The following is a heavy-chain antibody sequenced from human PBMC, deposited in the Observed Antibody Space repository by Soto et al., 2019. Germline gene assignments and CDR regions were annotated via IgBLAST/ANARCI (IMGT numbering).Heavy chain of an antibody. V-gene: IGHV1-69*13. D-gene: IGHD3-22*01. J-gene: IGHJ5*02. CDR3: ARVGPWVPYYYDSSPYTFENWFDP. CDR1: GGTVSSYA. Sequence: SVKVSCKASGGTVSSYAISWVRQAPGQGLEWMGGIIPIFGTANYAQKFQGRVTITADESTSTAYMELSSLRSEDTAVYYCARVGPWVPYYYDSSPYTFENWFDPWGQGTLVTVSS. CDR2: IIPIFGTA.